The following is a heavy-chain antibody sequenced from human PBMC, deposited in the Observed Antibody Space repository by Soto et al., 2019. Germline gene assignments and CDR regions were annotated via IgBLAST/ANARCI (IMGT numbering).Heavy chain of an antibody. J-gene: IGHJ4*02. CDR3: ARDRNRRITGTAPFDY. CDR2: IWYDGSNK. Sequence: GGSLRLSCAASGFTFSSYGMHWVRQAPGKGLEWVAVIWYDGSNKYYADSVKGRFTISRDNSKNTLYLQMNSLRAEDTAVYYCARDRNRRITGTAPFDYWGQGTLVTVSS. V-gene: IGHV3-33*01. CDR1: GFTFSSYG. D-gene: IGHD1-7*01.